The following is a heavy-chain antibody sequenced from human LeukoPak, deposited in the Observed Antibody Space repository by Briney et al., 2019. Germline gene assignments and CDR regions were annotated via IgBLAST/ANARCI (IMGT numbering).Heavy chain of an antibody. J-gene: IGHJ4*02. V-gene: IGHV4-34*01. CDR1: GGSFSGYY. D-gene: IGHD1-26*01. CDR2: INHSGST. Sequence: PSETLSLTCAVYGGSFSGYYWSWIRQPPGKGLEWIGEINHSGSTNYNPSLKSRVTISVDTSKNQFSLKLSSVTAADTAVYYCARGVGATANWGQGTLVTVSS. CDR3: ARGVGATAN.